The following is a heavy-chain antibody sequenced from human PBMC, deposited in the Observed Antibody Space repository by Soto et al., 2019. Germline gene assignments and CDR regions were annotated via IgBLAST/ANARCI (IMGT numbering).Heavy chain of an antibody. CDR3: AKAQSKWEVRTFDI. J-gene: IGHJ3*02. CDR1: GFTLNSYG. CDR2: ISYDGSNK. D-gene: IGHD1-26*01. Sequence: QVHLVESGGGVVQPGRSLRLSCEASGFTLNSYGMHWVRQAPGKGLEWVAVISYDGSNKYYADSVKGRFTISRDNSKNTLYLQMNSLRAEDTAVFYCAKAQSKWEVRTFDIWGQGTMVTVSS. V-gene: IGHV3-30*18.